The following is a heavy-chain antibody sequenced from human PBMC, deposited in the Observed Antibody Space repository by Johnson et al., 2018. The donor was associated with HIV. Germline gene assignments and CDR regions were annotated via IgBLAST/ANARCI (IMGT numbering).Heavy chain of an antibody. V-gene: IGHV3-23*04. CDR3: AKLDDGFDI. J-gene: IGHJ3*02. Sequence: VQLVESGGGLVQPGGSLRHSCADSGFTFNNYGLSCVRQAPGKGLEWVSVISGSVGSTYYADSVKGRFTISRDNSKNTLFLQMNSLRTEDTALYYCAKLDDGFDIWGHGTMVTVSS. D-gene: IGHD3-9*01. CDR2: ISGSVGST. CDR1: GFTFNNYG.